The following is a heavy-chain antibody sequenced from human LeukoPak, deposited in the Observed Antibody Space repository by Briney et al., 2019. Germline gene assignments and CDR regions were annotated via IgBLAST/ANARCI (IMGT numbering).Heavy chain of an antibody. Sequence: PGGSLRLSCAASGFIFSSYAMSWVRQAPGKGLEWVSAISGSGGSTYYADSVKGRFTISRDNSKNTLYLQMNSLRAEDTAVYYCAKDGYSYGRPFDYWGQGTLVTVSS. D-gene: IGHD5-18*01. CDR2: ISGSGGST. V-gene: IGHV3-23*01. CDR1: GFIFSSYA. J-gene: IGHJ4*02. CDR3: AKDGYSYGRPFDY.